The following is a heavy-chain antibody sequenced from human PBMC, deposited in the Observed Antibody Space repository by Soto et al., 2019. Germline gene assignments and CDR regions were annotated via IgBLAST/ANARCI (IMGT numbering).Heavy chain of an antibody. V-gene: IGHV3-23*01. Sequence: PGGSLRLSCAASGLLFSTYATTWVRQAPGKGLEWVSTITGNGASTYYADSVKGRFTISRDNSKNTLYLQMNSLRAEDTATYFCANGILGYYHGMDVWGQGTTVTVSS. CDR1: GLLFSTYA. J-gene: IGHJ6*02. CDR2: ITGNGAST. CDR3: ANGILGYYHGMDV. D-gene: IGHD2-15*01.